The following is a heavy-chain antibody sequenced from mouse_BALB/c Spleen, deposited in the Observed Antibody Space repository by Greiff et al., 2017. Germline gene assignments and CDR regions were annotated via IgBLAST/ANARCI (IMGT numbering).Heavy chain of an antibody. V-gene: IGHV5-17*02. D-gene: IGHD2-1*01. CDR2: ISSGSSTI. CDR3: ARRGYGNYVMDY. CDR1: GFTFSSFG. J-gene: IGHJ4*01. Sequence: EVKVVESGGGLVQPGGSRKLSCAASGFTFSSFGMHWVRQAPEKGLEWVAYISSGSSTIYYADTVKGRFTISRDNPKNTLFLQMTSLRSEDTAMYYCARRGYGNYVMDYWGQGTSVTVSS.